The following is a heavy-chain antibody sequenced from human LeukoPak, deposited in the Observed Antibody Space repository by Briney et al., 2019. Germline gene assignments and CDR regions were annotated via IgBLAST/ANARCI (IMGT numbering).Heavy chain of an antibody. CDR1: GYTFTSYG. D-gene: IGHD5-18*01. CDR2: ISAYNGNT. Sequence: ASVKVSCKASGYTFTSYGISWVRQAPGQGLEWMGWISAYNGNTNYAQKLQGRVTMTTDTSTSTAYMELRSLRSDDTAVYYCAKDGWIQLWLGPDYFDYWGQGTLVTVSS. CDR3: AKDGWIQLWLGPDYFDY. J-gene: IGHJ4*02. V-gene: IGHV1-18*01.